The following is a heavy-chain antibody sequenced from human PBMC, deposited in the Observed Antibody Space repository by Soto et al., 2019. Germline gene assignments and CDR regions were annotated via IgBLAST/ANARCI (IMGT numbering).Heavy chain of an antibody. CDR1: GFTFSSYD. CDR2: IGTAGDT. CDR3: ARDGYGYSSGWYFSRHTFRGGYGMDV. Sequence: GGSLRLSCAASGFTFSSYDMHWVRQATGKGLEWVSAIGTAGDTYYPGSVKGRFTISRENAKNSLYLQMNSLRAGDTAVYYCARDGYGYSSGWYFSRHTFRGGYGMDVWGQGTTVTVSS. D-gene: IGHD6-19*01. J-gene: IGHJ6*02. V-gene: IGHV3-13*01.